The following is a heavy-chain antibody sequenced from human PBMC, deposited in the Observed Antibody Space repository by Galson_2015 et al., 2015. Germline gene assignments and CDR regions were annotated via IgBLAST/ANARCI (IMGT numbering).Heavy chain of an antibody. CDR3: AKRYYYGSGSFDR. D-gene: IGHD3-10*01. V-gene: IGHV3-23*01. J-gene: IGHJ4*02. CDR2: LSGSGGST. Sequence: SLRLSCAASGFTFSNYAMDWVRQAPGKGLEWVSGLSGSGGSTYYADSVKGRFTISRDNSKNTLYLQMNTVRAEDTAIYYCAKRYYYGSGSFDRWGQGTLVTVSS. CDR1: GFTFSNYA.